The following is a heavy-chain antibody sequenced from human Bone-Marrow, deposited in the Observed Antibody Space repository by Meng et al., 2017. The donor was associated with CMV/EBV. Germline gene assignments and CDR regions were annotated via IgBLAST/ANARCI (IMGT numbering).Heavy chain of an antibody. CDR3: ARHDGCYSSRYYPLEF. CDR2: NKFDRGT. V-gene: IGHV4-39*01. CDR1: GTGDSINNI. D-gene: IGHD3-22*01. Sequence: GTGDSINNIWGWVGRHPAGEVEWVGSNKFDRGTYHQTYLKSRHTMAINTSENQFTLKLRSVTATDAAVYDCARHDGCYSSRYYPLEFWGQGILVTVSS. J-gene: IGHJ4*02.